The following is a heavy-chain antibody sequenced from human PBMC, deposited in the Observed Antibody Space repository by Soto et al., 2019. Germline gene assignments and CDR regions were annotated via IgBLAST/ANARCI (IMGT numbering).Heavy chain of an antibody. J-gene: IGHJ4*02. V-gene: IGHV4-39*02. CDR3: ATLGSGTTFDY. CDR1: GASITRGGFH. CDR2: LYRGSS. Sequence: QLQLQESGPGLVKPSYTLSLTCAVTGASITRGGFHWGWIRQSPGQGLEWIGSLYRGSSSYNPSLKRRVTISGETSKSHVSLRLTSLTAAGTAIYYCATLGSGTTFDYWGQGTLVAVSS. D-gene: IGHD3-10*01.